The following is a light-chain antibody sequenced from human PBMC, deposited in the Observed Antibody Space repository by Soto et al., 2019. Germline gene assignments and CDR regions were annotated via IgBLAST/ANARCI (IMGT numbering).Light chain of an antibody. Sequence: DSQITQSPSSLSASVGDRVTITCRSSQSISTYSSWYKQTPGKAPKLLIYAASILQSGVPSRFSGSGSGTDFTLTISSLQPEDSATYYCQQSDITPRTLGQGTKVDIK. CDR3: QQSDITPRT. V-gene: IGKV1-39*01. CDR1: QSISTY. J-gene: IGKJ1*01. CDR2: AAS.